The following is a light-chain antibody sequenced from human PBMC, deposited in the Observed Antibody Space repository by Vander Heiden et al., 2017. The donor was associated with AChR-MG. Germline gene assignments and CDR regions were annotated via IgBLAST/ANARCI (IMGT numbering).Light chain of an antibody. Sequence: QSVLTQAPSASGTPGQRVTIPCSGSSSNIGSNYVYWYQQLPGTAPKLLIHSNNQRPSGVPDRFSGSKSGTSASLAISGLRSEDEAAYFCATWDDSLNGPVFGGGTKLTVL. J-gene: IGLJ3*02. CDR1: SSNIGSNY. CDR2: SNN. CDR3: ATWDDSLNGPV. V-gene: IGLV1-47*02.